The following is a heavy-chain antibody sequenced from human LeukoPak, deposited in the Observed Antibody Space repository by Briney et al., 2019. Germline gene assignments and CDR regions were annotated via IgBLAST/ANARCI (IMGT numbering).Heavy chain of an antibody. Sequence: PGGSLRLSCVASGFTFTSDAMNWVRQAPGKGLEWVSAISGSGGSTYYADSVKGRFTISRDNSKNTLYLQMNSLRAEDTAVYYCAKDGEMATISKAFDIWGQGTMVTVSS. V-gene: IGHV3-23*01. J-gene: IGHJ3*02. CDR3: AKDGEMATISKAFDI. D-gene: IGHD5-24*01. CDR2: ISGSGGST. CDR1: GFTFTSDA.